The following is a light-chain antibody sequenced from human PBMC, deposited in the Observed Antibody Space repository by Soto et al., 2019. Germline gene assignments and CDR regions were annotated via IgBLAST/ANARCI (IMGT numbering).Light chain of an antibody. CDR3: SLYTSSSTLV. J-gene: IGLJ1*01. Sequence: QSALTQPASVSGSPGQSVTISCTGTSSDVGAYNYVSWYQQHPGKAPKLMIYEVSHRPSGVSNRFSGSKSGNTASLTISGLQAEDEADYYCSLYTSSSTLVFATGTKVTVL. CDR1: SSDVGAYNY. V-gene: IGLV2-14*01. CDR2: EVS.